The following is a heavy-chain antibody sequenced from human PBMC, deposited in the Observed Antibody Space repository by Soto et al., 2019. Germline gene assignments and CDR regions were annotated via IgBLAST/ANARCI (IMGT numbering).Heavy chain of an antibody. J-gene: IGHJ3*02. Sequence: ESGGGVVQPGRSLRLSCAASGFTFSSYGMHWVRQAPGKGLEWVAVISYDGSNKYYADSVKGRFTISRDNSKNTLYLQMNSLRAEDTAVYYCAKQKYDSSGYSDAFDIWGQGTMVTVSS. D-gene: IGHD3-22*01. V-gene: IGHV3-30*18. CDR1: GFTFSSYG. CDR2: ISYDGSNK. CDR3: AKQKYDSSGYSDAFDI.